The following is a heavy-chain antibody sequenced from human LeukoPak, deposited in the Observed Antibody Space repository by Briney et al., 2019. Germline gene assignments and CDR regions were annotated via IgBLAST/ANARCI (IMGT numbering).Heavy chain of an antibody. CDR1: GFTVSSTY. J-gene: IGHJ6*02. D-gene: IGHD4-17*01. Sequence: GGSLRLSCAASGFTVSSTYMSWVRQAPGKGLEWVSSISSSSSYIYYADSVKGRFTISRDNAKNSLYLQMNSLRAEDTAVYYCARDHKDYGDYRFGGYYYGMDVWGQGTTVTVSS. V-gene: IGHV3-21*01. CDR3: ARDHKDYGDYRFGGYYYGMDV. CDR2: ISSSSSYI.